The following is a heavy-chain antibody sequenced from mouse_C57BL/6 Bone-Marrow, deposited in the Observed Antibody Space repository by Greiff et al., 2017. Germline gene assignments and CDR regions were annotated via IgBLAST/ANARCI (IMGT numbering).Heavy chain of an antibody. CDR1: GYTFTSYW. V-gene: IGHV1-50*01. Sequence: QVQLQQPGAELVKPGASVKLSCKASGYTFTSYWMQWVKQRPGQGLECIGEIDPSASYTNYNQKFKGKATLTVDTSSSTAYMQLSSLTSEDSAVYYCAREDDGSTFDVWGTGTTVTVSS. CDR3: AREDDGSTFDV. CDR2: IDPSASYT. D-gene: IGHD1-1*01. J-gene: IGHJ1*03.